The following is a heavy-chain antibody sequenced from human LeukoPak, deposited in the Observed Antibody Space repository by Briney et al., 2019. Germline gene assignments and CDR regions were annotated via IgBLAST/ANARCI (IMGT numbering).Heavy chain of an antibody. CDR2: IYHSGST. CDR3: ASASIAVAGTYYFDY. Sequence: SETLSLTCAVSGGSISSSNWWSWVRQPPGKGLEWMGEIYHSGSTNYNPSLKSRVTRSVDKSKNQFSLKLSSVTAADTAVYYCASASIAVAGTYYFDYWGQGTLVTVSS. D-gene: IGHD6-19*01. J-gene: IGHJ4*02. CDR1: GGSISSSNW. V-gene: IGHV4-4*02.